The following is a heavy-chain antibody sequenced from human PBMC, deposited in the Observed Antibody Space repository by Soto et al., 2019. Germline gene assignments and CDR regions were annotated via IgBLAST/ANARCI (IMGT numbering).Heavy chain of an antibody. V-gene: IGHV3-9*01. Sequence: GGSLRLSCAASGFTFDDYAMHWVRQAPGKGLEWVSGISWNSGSIGYADSVKGRFTISRDNAKNSLYLQMNSLRAEDTALYYCAGHLGYCSSTSCYGEGSMDVWGQGTTVTVSS. CDR2: ISWNSGSI. CDR1: GFTFDDYA. CDR3: AGHLGYCSSTSCYGEGSMDV. D-gene: IGHD2-2*01. J-gene: IGHJ6*02.